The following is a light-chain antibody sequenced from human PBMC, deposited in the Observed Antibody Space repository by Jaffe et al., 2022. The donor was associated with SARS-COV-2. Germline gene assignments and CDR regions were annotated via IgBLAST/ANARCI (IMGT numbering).Light chain of an antibody. CDR3: QQYGSSPRT. Sequence: EIVLTQSPGTLSLSPGETAALSCRASQSVSSTSLAWYQQKTGQAPRLLIYDASTRATGIPDRFSGSGSGTDFTLTISRLEPEDFAVYHCQQYGSSPRTFGQGTKLQIK. CDR1: QSVSSTS. V-gene: IGKV3-20*01. CDR2: DAS. J-gene: IGKJ2*01.